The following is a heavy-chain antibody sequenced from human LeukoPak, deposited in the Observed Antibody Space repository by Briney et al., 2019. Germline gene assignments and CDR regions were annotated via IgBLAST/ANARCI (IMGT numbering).Heavy chain of an antibody. Sequence: GASVKVSCKASGYTFTSYYMHWVRQAPGQGLEWMGIINPSGGSTSYAQKFQGRVTMTRDTSTSRVYMELSSLRSEDTAVYYCARVEYCSSTSCMGWFDPWGQGTLVTVSS. J-gene: IGHJ5*02. CDR1: GYTFTSYY. V-gene: IGHV1-46*01. D-gene: IGHD2-2*01. CDR3: ARVEYCSSTSCMGWFDP. CDR2: INPSGGST.